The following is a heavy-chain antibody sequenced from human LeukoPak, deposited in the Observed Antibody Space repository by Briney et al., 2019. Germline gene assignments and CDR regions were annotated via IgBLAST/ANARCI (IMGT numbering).Heavy chain of an antibody. D-gene: IGHD6-6*01. J-gene: IGHJ4*02. CDR2: IIPILGIA. CDR1: GGTFSSYA. CDR3: ARSSGIAAPRGAFDI. Sequence: SVKVSCKASGGTFSSYAISWVRQAPGQGLEWMGRIIPILGIANYAQKFQGRVTITADKSTSTAYMELSSLRSDDTAVYYCARSSGIAAPRGAFDIWGQGTLVTVSS. V-gene: IGHV1-69*04.